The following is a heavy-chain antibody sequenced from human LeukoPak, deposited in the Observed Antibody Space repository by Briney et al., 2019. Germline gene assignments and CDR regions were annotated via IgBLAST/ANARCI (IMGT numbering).Heavy chain of an antibody. J-gene: IGHJ4*02. CDR2: ISAYNGNT. CDR1: GYTFTSYG. Sequence: ASVKVSCKASGYTFTSYGISWVRQAPGQGLEWMGWISAYNGNTNCAQKLQGRVTMTTDTSTSTAYMELRSLRSDDTAVYYCARSYYYDSSGYSPTGYWGQGTLVTVSS. CDR3: ARSYYYDSSGYSPTGY. D-gene: IGHD3-22*01. V-gene: IGHV1-18*01.